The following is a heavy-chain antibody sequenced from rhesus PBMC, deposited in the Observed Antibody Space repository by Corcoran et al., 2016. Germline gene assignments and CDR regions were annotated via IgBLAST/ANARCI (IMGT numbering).Heavy chain of an antibody. CDR2: INPSNGKT. Sequence: QVQLVQSGAEVKKPGASVKLSCKASGYTFTSFSINWVRQAPGQELEWMGWINPSNGKTGYAQKFQDRVTMTRDTSTSTAYMELSSLRSEDTAVYYCARGIAATGGWGQGVLVTVSS. D-gene: IGHD6-31*01. V-gene: IGHV1-200*01. CDR1: GYTFTSFS. CDR3: ARGIAATGG. J-gene: IGHJ4*01.